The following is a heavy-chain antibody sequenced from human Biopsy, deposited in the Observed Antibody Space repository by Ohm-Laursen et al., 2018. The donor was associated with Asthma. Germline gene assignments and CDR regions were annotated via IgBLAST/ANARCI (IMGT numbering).Heavy chain of an antibody. CDR2: HDHEEGGT. CDR3: ASDFPKDYVRYNFQF. J-gene: IGHJ4*02. D-gene: IGHD4-17*01. V-gene: IGHV1-24*01. CDR1: GYTLTDLS. Sequence: AVKVSCKISGYTLTDLSMHWVRQAPGQGLEWMGGHDHEEGGTVNARRFQGRVTMTEDTSTDTAYMELSSLSSDDTAVYYCASDFPKDYVRYNFQFWGQGTLVTVSS.